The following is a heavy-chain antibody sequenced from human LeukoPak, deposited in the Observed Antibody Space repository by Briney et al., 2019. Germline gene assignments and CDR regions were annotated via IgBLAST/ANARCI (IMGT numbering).Heavy chain of an antibody. CDR3: ARPLGYCSSISCPQSWFDP. Sequence: SETLSLTCAVSGGSISSSNWWSWVLQPPGKGLEWIVEIYHSGSTNYNPSLKSRVTISVDTSKNQFSLKLSSVTAADTAVYYCARPLGYCSSISCPQSWFDPWCQGTLVTVSS. CDR2: IYHSGST. J-gene: IGHJ5*02. D-gene: IGHD2-2*01. V-gene: IGHV4-4*02. CDR1: GGSISSSNW.